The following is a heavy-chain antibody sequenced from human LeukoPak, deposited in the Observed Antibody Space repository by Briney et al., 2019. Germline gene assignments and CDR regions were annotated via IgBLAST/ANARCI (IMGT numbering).Heavy chain of an antibody. CDR1: GGSISSSH. V-gene: IGHV4-4*09. CDR3: ARGRSTVVTPNYYYYYCMDV. D-gene: IGHD4-23*01. Sequence: SETLSLTCTVSGGSISSSHWSWIRQPPGKGLEWIGNIHTSGGTNYSPSLKSRVTISLDTSRNQFSLKLSSVTAADTAVYYCARGRSTVVTPNYYYYYCMDVWGKGTTVTVSS. J-gene: IGHJ6*03. CDR2: IHTSGGT.